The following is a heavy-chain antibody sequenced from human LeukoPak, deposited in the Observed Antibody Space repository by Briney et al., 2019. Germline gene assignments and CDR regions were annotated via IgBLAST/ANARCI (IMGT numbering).Heavy chain of an antibody. J-gene: IGHJ4*02. CDR3: ASDMTTWVVAH. V-gene: IGHV4-38-2*01. D-gene: IGHD4-17*01. Sequence: PSETLSLTCAVSGYSISSGCSWCLIRQPPGKGLEWIGYIYHSGTTYYNPSLKSRVTMSVDTSKNQFSLKLSSVTAADTALYYCASDMTTWVVAHWGQGMLVTVSS. CDR2: IYHSGTT. CDR1: GYSISSGCS.